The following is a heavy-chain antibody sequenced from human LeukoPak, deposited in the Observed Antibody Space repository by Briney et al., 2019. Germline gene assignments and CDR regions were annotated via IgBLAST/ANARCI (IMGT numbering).Heavy chain of an antibody. CDR1: GCTLTGYL. CDR3: ARIRTYSSSAYDAFDI. D-gene: IGHD6-6*01. Sequence: GASVPVSFQASGCTLTGYLMHWVRPAPSQGLDGVGWIKPNSGGTTYTQKFQGRVTMTRDTSISTAYMELRRLRSDDTAVYYCARIRTYSSSAYDAFDIWGQGTMVTVSS. J-gene: IGHJ3*02. CDR2: IKPNSGGT. V-gene: IGHV1-2*02.